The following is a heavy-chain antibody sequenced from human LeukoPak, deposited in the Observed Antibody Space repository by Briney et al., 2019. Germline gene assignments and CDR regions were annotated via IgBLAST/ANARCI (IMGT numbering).Heavy chain of an antibody. D-gene: IGHD3-10*01. CDR1: GYTFTSYG. J-gene: IGHJ4*02. CDR3: AGARGKNSPLDY. V-gene: IGHV1-18*01. Sequence: ASVKVPCKASGYTFTSYGISWVRQAPGQGLEWMGWISAYNGNTNYAQKLQGRVTMTTDTSTSTAYMELRSLRSDDTAVYYCAGARGKNSPLDYWGQGTLVTVSS. CDR2: ISAYNGNT.